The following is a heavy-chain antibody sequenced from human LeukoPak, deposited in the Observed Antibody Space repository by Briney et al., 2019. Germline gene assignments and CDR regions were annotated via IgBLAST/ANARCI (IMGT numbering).Heavy chain of an antibody. J-gene: IGHJ4*02. CDR1: GFTFRSYG. CDR2: ISGSGGNT. D-gene: IGHD3-10*01. CDR3: ARGGVDYYGSGTYYLMYYFDY. V-gene: IGHV3-23*01. Sequence: GGSLRLSCAASGFTFRSYGMSWVRQAPGKGLEWVSAISGSGGNTYYADSVKGRFTISRDDPHNTLYLQMNSLRAEDTAVYFCARGGVDYYGSGTYYLMYYFDYWGQGALVTVSS.